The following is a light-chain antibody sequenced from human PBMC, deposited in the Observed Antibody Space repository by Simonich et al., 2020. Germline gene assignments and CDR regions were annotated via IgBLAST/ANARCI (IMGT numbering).Light chain of an antibody. J-gene: IGLJ3*02. V-gene: IGLV8-61*01. CDR2: ITN. CDR1: SGSVSTSYY. CDR3: VLYMGSGIGV. Sequence: QTVVTQEPSFSVSPGGTVTLTCGLSSGSVSTSYYPSWYPQTPGQAPRTLNYITNPRSSGVPDRFSGSILGNKASLTITGAQADDESDYYCVLYMGSGIGVFGGGTKLTVL.